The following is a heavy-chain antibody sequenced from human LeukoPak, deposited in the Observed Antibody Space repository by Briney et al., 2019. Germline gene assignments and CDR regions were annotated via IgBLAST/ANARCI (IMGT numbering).Heavy chain of an antibody. J-gene: IGHJ6*02. V-gene: IGHV1-18*01. D-gene: IGHD3-10*01. CDR1: GYTFTSYG. Sequence: GASVKVSCKASGYTFTSYGISWVRQAPGQGLEWMGWISAYNGNTNYAQKLQGRVTMTTDTSTSTAYMELRSLRSDDTAVYYCARDRVLARGVIHPHETMDVWGQGTTVTVSS. CDR2: ISAYNGNT. CDR3: ARDRVLARGVIHPHETMDV.